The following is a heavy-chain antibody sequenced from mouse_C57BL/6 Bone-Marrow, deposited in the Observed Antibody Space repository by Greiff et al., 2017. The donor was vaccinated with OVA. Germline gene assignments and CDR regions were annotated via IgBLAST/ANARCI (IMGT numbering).Heavy chain of an antibody. D-gene: IGHD1-1*01. CDR1: GFNIKNTY. J-gene: IGHJ4*01. V-gene: IGHV14-3*01. CDR2: IDPANGNT. CDR3: ANYYGSSYDAMDY. Sequence: VQLQQSVAELVRPGASVKLSCTASGFNIKNTYMHWVKQRPEQGLEWIGRIDPANGNTKYAPKFQGKATITADTSSNTAYPQLSSLTSEDTAIYYCANYYGSSYDAMDYWGQGTSVTVSS.